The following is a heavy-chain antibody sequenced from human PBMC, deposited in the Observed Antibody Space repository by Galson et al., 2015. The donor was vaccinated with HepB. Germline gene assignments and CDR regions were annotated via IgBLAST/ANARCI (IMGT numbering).Heavy chain of an antibody. V-gene: IGHV3-23*01. CDR2: ISGSGGST. CDR3: AKKSYDFWSGPSAVRYFDL. J-gene: IGHJ2*01. Sequence: SLRLSCAASGFTFSSYAMSWVRQAPGKGLEWVSAISGSGGSTYYADSVKGRFTISRDNSKNTLYLQMNSLRAEDTAVYYCAKKSYDFWSGPSAVRYFDLWGRGTLVTVSS. CDR1: GFTFSSYA. D-gene: IGHD3-3*01.